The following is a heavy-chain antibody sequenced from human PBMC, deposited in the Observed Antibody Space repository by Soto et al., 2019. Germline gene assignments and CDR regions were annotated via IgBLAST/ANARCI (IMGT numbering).Heavy chain of an antibody. Sequence: EVQVLESGGGLVQPGGSLRLSCAATGFTFSDFAMSWVRQAPGKGLEWVSRIYGGGNGPHYADSVKGRVTISRDNPKNTLYLRMHSLSGEDTAVYCGGRMEGMAVWAYSFDCWGLGTLVTVSP. CDR2: IYGGGNGP. V-gene: IGHV3-23*01. CDR3: GRMEGMAVWAYSFDC. CDR1: GFTFSDFA. D-gene: IGHD6-19*01. J-gene: IGHJ4*02.